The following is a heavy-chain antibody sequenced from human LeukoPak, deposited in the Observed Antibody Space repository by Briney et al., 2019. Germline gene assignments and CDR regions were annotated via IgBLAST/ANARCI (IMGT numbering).Heavy chain of an antibody. CDR3: AKGPVAAADNWFDL. CDR2: ISGSGGST. V-gene: IGHV3-23*01. CDR1: GFTFSSYA. D-gene: IGHD6-13*01. Sequence: GGSLRLSCAASGFTFSSYAMSWVRQAPGTGLEWVSGISGSGGSTYYADSGKGRFTISRDNSKNTLYLQMDSLRAEDTAVYYCAKGPVAAADNWFDLWGQGTLVTVSS. J-gene: IGHJ5*02.